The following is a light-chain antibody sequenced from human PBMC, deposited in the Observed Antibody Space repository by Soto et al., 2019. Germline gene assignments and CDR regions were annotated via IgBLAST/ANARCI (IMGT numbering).Light chain of an antibody. Sequence: QTVVTQEPSFSVSPGGTVTLTCGLSSGSVSTIYYTSWYQQTPGQAPRTLIYSTSTRSSGVPDRFSGSILGNKAALTITGAQADDESDYYCALYMGSGISVFGTGTKLTVL. CDR2: STS. V-gene: IGLV8-61*01. J-gene: IGLJ1*01. CDR1: SGSVSTIYY. CDR3: ALYMGSGISV.